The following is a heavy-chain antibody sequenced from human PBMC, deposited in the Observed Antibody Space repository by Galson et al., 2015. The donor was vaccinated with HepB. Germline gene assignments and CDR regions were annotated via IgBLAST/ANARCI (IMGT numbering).Heavy chain of an antibody. CDR3: ARNSPPWAMVRGVTLMYYFDY. J-gene: IGHJ4*02. CDR2: IYYTGTT. V-gene: IGHV4-39*01. D-gene: IGHD3-10*01. CDR1: GGSISTSSYY. Sequence: ETLSLTCTVSGGSISTSSYYWGWIRQPPGKGLEWIASIYYTGTTYYNPSLKSRVTISVDTFKNQISLKLSSVTAADTAVYYCARNSPPWAMVRGVTLMYYFDYWGQGTLVTVSS.